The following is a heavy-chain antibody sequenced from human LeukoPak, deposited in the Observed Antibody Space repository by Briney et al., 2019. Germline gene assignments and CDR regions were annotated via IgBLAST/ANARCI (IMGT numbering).Heavy chain of an antibody. CDR2: IYYNGIT. Sequence: SETLSLTCTVSGGSISSSPYHWGWIRQPPGKGLEWIGTIYYNGITYYNPSLRSRVTISVDMSKNQFSLKLNSVTAADTAVYYCARHPYCSGGSCYSFSPEYFQHWGQGTLVTVSS. CDR1: GGSISSSPYH. CDR3: ARHPYCSGGSCYSFSPEYFQH. D-gene: IGHD2-15*01. J-gene: IGHJ1*01. V-gene: IGHV4-39*01.